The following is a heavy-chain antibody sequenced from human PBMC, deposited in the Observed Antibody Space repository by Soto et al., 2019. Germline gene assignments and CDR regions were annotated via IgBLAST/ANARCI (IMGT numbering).Heavy chain of an antibody. V-gene: IGHV3-74*03. D-gene: IGHD3-10*01. Sequence: EVQLVESGGGLVQPGGSLILSCAASGFTCSNYWMVWVRRAPRKGLLCVSSIIGDGLYTTYAESVKGRFTISRDNAKKTMYLQMNSPRVEDTAVYYSARGILGSGTANDHWGQGTLVTVSS. CDR1: GFTCSNYW. CDR2: IIGDGLYT. J-gene: IGHJ4*02. CDR3: ARGILGSGTANDH.